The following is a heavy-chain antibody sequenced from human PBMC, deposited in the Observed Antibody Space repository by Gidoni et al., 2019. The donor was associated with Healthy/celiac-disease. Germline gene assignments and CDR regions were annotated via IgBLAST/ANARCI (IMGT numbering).Heavy chain of an antibody. Sequence: EVQLVESGGGLIQPGGSLRLSCAASGLNVSSNYMSWVRQAPGKGLEWVSVIYSGVSTYYADSVKGRFTISRDNSKNTLYLQMNSLRAEDTAVYYCARRQLWHREDAFDIWGQGTMVTVSS. V-gene: IGHV3-53*01. CDR1: GLNVSSNY. CDR2: IYSGVST. J-gene: IGHJ3*02. CDR3: ARRQLWHREDAFDI. D-gene: IGHD5-18*01.